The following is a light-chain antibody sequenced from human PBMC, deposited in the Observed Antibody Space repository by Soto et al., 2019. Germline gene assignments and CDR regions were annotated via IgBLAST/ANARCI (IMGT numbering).Light chain of an antibody. V-gene: IGLV1-47*01. CDR2: RNN. Sequence: QSVLTQPPSASGTPGQRVTISCSGSSSNIGSNYVYWYQQLPGTAPKLLIYRNNQRPSGVPDRFSGSKSGTSASLAISGLRSEDEADYYCVAWDDSLSAVFGTGTKVTVL. CDR1: SSNIGSNY. CDR3: VAWDDSLSAV. J-gene: IGLJ1*01.